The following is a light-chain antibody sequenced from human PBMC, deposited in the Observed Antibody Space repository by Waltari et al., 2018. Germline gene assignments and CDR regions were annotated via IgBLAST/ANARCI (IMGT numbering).Light chain of an antibody. J-gene: IGLJ2*01. Sequence: QSVLTQPPSVSAAPGQKVTISCSGSRSNIGSGWPGSGYVSWYQHLPGTAPKLLIYDNNKRPSGIPGRFSGSKSGTSATLGITGLQTGDEADYYCASWDDGLVNVIFGGGTKLTV. CDR3: ASWDDGLVNVI. CDR1: RSNIGSGWPGSGY. CDR2: DNN. V-gene: IGLV1-51*01.